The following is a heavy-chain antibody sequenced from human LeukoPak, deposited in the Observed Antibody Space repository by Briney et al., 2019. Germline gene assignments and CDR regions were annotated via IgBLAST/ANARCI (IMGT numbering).Heavy chain of an antibody. D-gene: IGHD5-18*01. CDR1: GFTFSSYW. Sequence: GGSLRLSCAASGFTFSSYWMSWVRQAPGKGLEWVANIKQDGNDKYYVDSVKGRFTISRDNAKNSLYMQMNSLRAEDTAVYYCGRGALAGYGRLVDYWGQGTLVTVSS. V-gene: IGHV3-7*04. CDR2: IKQDGNDK. J-gene: IGHJ4*02. CDR3: GRGALAGYGRLVDY.